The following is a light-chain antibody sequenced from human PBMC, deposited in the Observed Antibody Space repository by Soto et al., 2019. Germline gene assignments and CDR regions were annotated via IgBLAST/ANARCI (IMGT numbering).Light chain of an antibody. J-gene: IGKJ2*01. Sequence: ELVLTQSPGTLSLSPGERATLSCRASQSVSSSYLAWYQQKPGQAPRLLIYDASSRATGIPDRFSGSGSVTDFTLTISRLEPDDFAVYYCQQYGSSLYTFGQGTKLEIK. CDR3: QQYGSSLYT. CDR2: DAS. V-gene: IGKV3-20*01. CDR1: QSVSSSY.